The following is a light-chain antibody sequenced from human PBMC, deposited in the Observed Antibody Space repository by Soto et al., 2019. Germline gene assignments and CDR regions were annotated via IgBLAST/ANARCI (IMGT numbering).Light chain of an antibody. CDR1: QHIATS. J-gene: IGKJ1*01. Sequence: DIQMTQSPSLLSASNGDRVTITCRASQHIATSLSWFQHKVGKAPTLLIYGASALQSGVPSRFSGSGSGTHFTLTISGLQPEDFATYYCQQSSSVPRTFGQGTRVDLK. CDR2: GAS. CDR3: QQSSSVPRT. V-gene: IGKV1-39*01.